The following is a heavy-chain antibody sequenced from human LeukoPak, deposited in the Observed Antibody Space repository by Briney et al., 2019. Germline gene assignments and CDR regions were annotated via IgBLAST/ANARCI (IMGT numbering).Heavy chain of an antibody. CDR3: VREAGYCTEASCSNTNWFDP. Sequence: GGSLRPSCVASGFVFSSHAMSWVRQAPGKGLEWVAAISNGYYYADSVKGRFTISRDNSKNTVYLQMSSLRAEDTAVYFCVREAGYCTEASCSNTNWFDPWGQGTLVTVSS. J-gene: IGHJ5*02. D-gene: IGHD2-8*02. CDR2: ISNGY. CDR1: GFVFSSHA. V-gene: IGHV3-23*01.